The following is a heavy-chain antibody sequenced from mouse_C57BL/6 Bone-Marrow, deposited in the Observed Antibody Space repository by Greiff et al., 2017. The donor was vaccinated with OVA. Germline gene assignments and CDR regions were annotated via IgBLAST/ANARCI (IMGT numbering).Heavy chain of an antibody. V-gene: IGHV5-17*01. CDR2: ISSGSSTI. CDR3: ARPYYVNPYYAMDY. CDR1: GFTFSDYG. D-gene: IGHD2-10*01. Sequence: EVMLVESGGGLVKPGGSLKLSCAASGFTFSDYGMHWVRQAPEKGLEWVAYISSGSSTIYYADTVKGRFTISRDNAKNTLFLQMTSLRSQDTAMYYCARPYYVNPYYAMDYWGQGTSVTVSS. J-gene: IGHJ4*01.